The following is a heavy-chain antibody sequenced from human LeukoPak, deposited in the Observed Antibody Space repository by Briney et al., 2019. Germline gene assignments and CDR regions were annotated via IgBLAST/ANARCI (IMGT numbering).Heavy chain of an antibody. Sequence: GGSLRLSCAASGFPFSTYAMSWVRQAPGKGLEWVSVISTSGASTYQADSVKGRFTISRDNSKNTLSLQLNSLRAEDTAVYYCAKAQTTSYMYLDYWGQGTLVTVSS. V-gene: IGHV3-23*01. J-gene: IGHJ4*02. D-gene: IGHD2-2*02. CDR2: ISTSGAST. CDR1: GFPFSTYA. CDR3: AKAQTTSYMYLDY.